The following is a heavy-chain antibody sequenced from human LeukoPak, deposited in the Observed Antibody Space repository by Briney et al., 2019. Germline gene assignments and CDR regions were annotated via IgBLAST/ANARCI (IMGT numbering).Heavy chain of an antibody. CDR3: APSITAAGILDY. V-gene: IGHV3-48*04. CDR1: EFTFSYYS. Sequence: GGSLRLSCAASEFTFSYYSMNWVRQAPGKGLEWVSYISSDSTTIYYADSVKGRFTISRDNAKNSLYLQMNSLGAEDTAVYYCAPSITAAGILDYWGQGTLVTVSS. D-gene: IGHD6-13*01. CDR2: ISSDSTTI. J-gene: IGHJ4*02.